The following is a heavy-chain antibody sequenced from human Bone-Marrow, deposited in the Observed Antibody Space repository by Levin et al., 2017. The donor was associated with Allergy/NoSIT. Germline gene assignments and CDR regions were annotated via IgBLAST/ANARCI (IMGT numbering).Heavy chain of an antibody. CDR2: IKQDGSES. D-gene: IGHD2-2*01. CDR1: GFTFNTYW. J-gene: IGHJ4*02. V-gene: IGHV3-7*01. Sequence: GGSLRLSCVASGFTFNTYWMSWVRQAPGKGLEWVATIKQDGSESYYVDSVKGRFTISRDNAENSLYLQLNSLRAEDTAVYYCARDEITSGNQLDYWGQGTLVTVSS. CDR3: ARDEITSGNQLDY.